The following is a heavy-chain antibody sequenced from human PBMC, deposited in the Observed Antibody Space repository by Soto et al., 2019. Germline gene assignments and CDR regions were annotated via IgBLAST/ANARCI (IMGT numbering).Heavy chain of an antibody. D-gene: IGHD2-15*01. CDR2: ISGSGGST. Sequence: GSLRLSCAASGFTFSSYAMCWVRQAPGKGLEWVSAISGSGGSTYYADSVKGRFTISRDNSKNTLYLQMNSLRAEDTAVYYCAKVIGRSFYYYYYMDVWGKGTTVTVSS. CDR3: AKVIGRSFYYYYYMDV. J-gene: IGHJ6*03. CDR1: GFTFSSYA. V-gene: IGHV3-23*01.